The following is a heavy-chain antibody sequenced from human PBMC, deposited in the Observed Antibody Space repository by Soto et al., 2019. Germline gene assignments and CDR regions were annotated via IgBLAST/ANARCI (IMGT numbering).Heavy chain of an antibody. D-gene: IGHD2-2*01. Sequence: QVQLVQSGAEVKKPGSSVKVSCKASRGTFSSYAISWVRQAPGQGLEWMGGIIPIFGTANYAQKFQGRVTITADKSTSTAYMELSSLRSEDTAVYYCARVKPQPAYYYYYGIDVWGQGTTVTVSS. CDR2: IIPIFGTA. J-gene: IGHJ6*02. CDR3: ARVKPQPAYYYYYGIDV. V-gene: IGHV1-69*06. CDR1: RGTFSSYA.